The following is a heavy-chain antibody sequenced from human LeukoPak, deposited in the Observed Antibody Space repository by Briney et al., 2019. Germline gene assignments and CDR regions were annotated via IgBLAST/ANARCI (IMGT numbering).Heavy chain of an antibody. Sequence: SETLSLTCTVSGGSISSSSHYWGWIRQHPGKGLEWIGYIYYSGSTYYNPSFKSRVTMSVDTSKNQFSLKLSSVTAADTAVYYCARVVYSGLEVDYWGQGTLVTVSS. D-gene: IGHD1-26*01. V-gene: IGHV4-31*03. CDR2: IYYSGST. CDR3: ARVVYSGLEVDY. J-gene: IGHJ4*02. CDR1: GGSISSSSHY.